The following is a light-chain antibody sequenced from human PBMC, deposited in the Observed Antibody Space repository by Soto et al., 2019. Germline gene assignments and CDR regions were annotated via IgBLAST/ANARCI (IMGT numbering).Light chain of an antibody. V-gene: IGLV2-14*03. CDR3: TSWTTSTTMI. CDR2: DVN. CDR1: SSDIGAYNF. Sequence: QSALTQPASVYGSPGQSITISCTGTSSDIGAYNFVSWYQQHPGKAPKLMLYDVNIRPSGVSNRFSGSKSGNTASLTISGLPAEDEADYYCTSWTTSTTMIFGGGTKLTVL. J-gene: IGLJ2*01.